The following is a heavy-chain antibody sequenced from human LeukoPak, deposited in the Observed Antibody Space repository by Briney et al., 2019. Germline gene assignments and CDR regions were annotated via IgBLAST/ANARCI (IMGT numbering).Heavy chain of an antibody. J-gene: IGHJ4*02. V-gene: IGHV4-34*01. CDR3: ATLGEYYDSSGYYYN. CDR1: GVSFSGYY. Sequence: SETLPLTCAVYGVSFSGYYWSWIRQPPGKGLEWIGEINHSGSTYYNPSLKSRVTISVDSSKNQFSLKLTSVTAADTAVYYCATLGEYYDSSGYYYNWGQGTLVTVSS. CDR2: INHSGST. D-gene: IGHD3-22*01.